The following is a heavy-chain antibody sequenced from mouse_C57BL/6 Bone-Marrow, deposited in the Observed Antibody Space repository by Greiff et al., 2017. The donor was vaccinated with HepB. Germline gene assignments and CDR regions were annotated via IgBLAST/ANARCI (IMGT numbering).Heavy chain of an antibody. CDR3: AKNYYGSSYAVYFDY. CDR2: IWRGGST. J-gene: IGHJ2*01. CDR1: GFSLTSYG. D-gene: IGHD1-1*01. Sequence: QVQLKESGPGLVQPSQSLSITCTVSGFSLTSYGVHWVRQSPGKGLEWLGVIWRGGSTDYNAAFMTRLSSTKDNSKSQVFFKMNSLQANDTAIYYCAKNYYGSSYAVYFDYWGQGTTLPVSS. V-gene: IGHV2-5*01.